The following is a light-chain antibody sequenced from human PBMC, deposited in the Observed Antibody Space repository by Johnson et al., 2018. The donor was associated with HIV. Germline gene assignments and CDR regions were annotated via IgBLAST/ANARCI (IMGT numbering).Light chain of an antibody. CDR2: ENN. Sequence: QSVLTQPPSVSAAPGQKVTISCSGSSSNIGNNYVSWYRQLPGTAPKLLIYENNKRPSGIPDRFSGSKSGTSSTLGITGLQTGDEADYYCGTWDSSLSVVFGTGTKVTVL. V-gene: IGLV1-51*02. CDR1: SSNIGNNY. J-gene: IGLJ1*01. CDR3: GTWDSSLSVV.